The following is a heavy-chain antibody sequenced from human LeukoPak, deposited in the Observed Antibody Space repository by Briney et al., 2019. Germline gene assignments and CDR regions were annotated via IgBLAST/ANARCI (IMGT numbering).Heavy chain of an antibody. D-gene: IGHD2-15*01. V-gene: IGHV3-7*01. CDR3: AREGDIVVEDV. CDR1: GFTFSSYW. J-gene: IGHJ6*04. CDR2: IKQDGSEK. Sequence: PGGSLRLSRAASGFTFSSYWMSWVRQAPGKGLEWVANIKQDGSEKYYVDSVKGRFTISRDNAKNSLYLQMNSLRAEDTAVYYCAREGDIVVEDVWGKGTTVTVSS.